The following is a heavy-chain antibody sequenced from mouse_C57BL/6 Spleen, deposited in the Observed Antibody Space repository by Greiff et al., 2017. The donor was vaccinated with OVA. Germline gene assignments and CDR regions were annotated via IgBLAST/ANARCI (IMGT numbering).Heavy chain of an antibody. D-gene: IGHD2-4*01. J-gene: IGHJ3*01. Sequence: QVQLQQSGPELVKPGASVKISCKASGYAFSSSWMNWVKQRPGKGLEWLGRIYPGDGDTNYNGKFKGKATLTADKSSSTAYMQLSSLTSEDSAVYFCARAGYDYDGFAYWGQGTLVTVSA. CDR3: ARAGYDYDGFAY. CDR2: IYPGDGDT. CDR1: GYAFSSSW. V-gene: IGHV1-82*01.